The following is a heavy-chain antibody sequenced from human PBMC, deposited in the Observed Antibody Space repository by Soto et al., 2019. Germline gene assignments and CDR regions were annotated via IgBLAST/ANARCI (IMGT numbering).Heavy chain of an antibody. Sequence: SVKVSCKASGGTFSSYAISWVRQAPGQGLEWMGGIIPIFGTANYAQKFQGRVTITADKSTSTAYMELSSLRSEDTAVYYCARDSPIVEMATIQDYYYGMDVWGQGTTVTVSS. CDR1: GGTFSSYA. J-gene: IGHJ6*02. D-gene: IGHD5-12*01. CDR3: ARDSPIVEMATIQDYYYGMDV. CDR2: IIPIFGTA. V-gene: IGHV1-69*06.